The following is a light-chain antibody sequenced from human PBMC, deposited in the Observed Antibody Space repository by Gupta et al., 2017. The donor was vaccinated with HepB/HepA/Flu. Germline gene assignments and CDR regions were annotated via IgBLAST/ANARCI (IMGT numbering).Light chain of an antibody. CDR2: DAS. CDR1: QSIGSNY. V-gene: IGKV3D-20*01. J-gene: IGKJ4*01. Sequence: EIVLTQSPATLSLSPGERATLSCGASQSIGSNYFAWYQQKPGLAPRRLIYDASSRATGIPDRFSGCGSVTDFTRTISTLEPEDFALYYFQQYGKSPLSFGGGTKVEI. CDR3: QQYGKSPLS.